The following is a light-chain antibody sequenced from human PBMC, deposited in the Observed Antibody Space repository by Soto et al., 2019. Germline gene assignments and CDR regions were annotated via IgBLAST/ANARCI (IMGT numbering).Light chain of an antibody. Sequence: EIVLTQSPATLSLSPGERATLSCRASQSVGSYLAWYQLKPGQAPRLLIYDASNRATGIPARFSGSGSGTDFTLTISSLEPEDFAVYYCQQYGSSPITFGQGTRLEIK. CDR3: QQYGSSPIT. J-gene: IGKJ5*01. CDR1: QSVGSY. V-gene: IGKV3-11*01. CDR2: DAS.